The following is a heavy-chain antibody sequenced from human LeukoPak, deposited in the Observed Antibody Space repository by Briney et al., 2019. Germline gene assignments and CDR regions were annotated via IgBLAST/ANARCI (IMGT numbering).Heavy chain of an antibody. J-gene: IGHJ6*03. V-gene: IGHV3-48*03. CDR3: ARVRKDIQSMVRRQNYYYYYMDV. D-gene: IGHD3-10*01. Sequence: GGSLRLSCAASGFTFSSYEMNWVRQAPGKGLEWVSYISSSGSTIYYADSVKGRFTISRDNAKNSLYLQMNSLRAEDTAVYYCARVRKDIQSMVRRQNYYYYYMDVWGKGTTVTISS. CDR1: GFTFSSYE. CDR2: ISSSGSTI.